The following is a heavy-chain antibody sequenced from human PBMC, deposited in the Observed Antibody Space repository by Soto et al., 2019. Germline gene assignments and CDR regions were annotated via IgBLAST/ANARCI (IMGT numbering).Heavy chain of an antibody. Sequence: SEILSLTCSVSGVSVSSDIYYWSWIRHHPGKGLEWIGYIYYSGNTYYNPSLGGRVTISLDTSKNHFSLRLRSVTPADTAVYYCARYPVVVVPAANYGLDVWGQGTTVTVSS. J-gene: IGHJ6*02. CDR1: GVSVSSDIYY. D-gene: IGHD2-2*01. CDR2: IYYSGNT. CDR3: ARYPVVVVPAANYGLDV. V-gene: IGHV4-31*03.